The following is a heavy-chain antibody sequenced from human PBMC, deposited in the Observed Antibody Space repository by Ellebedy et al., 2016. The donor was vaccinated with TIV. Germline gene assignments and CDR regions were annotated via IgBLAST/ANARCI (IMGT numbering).Heavy chain of an antibody. J-gene: IGHJ4*02. CDR3: AASWGYSSLATSFDY. Sequence: ASVKVSXXASGYTFTSYYMHWVRQAPGQGLEWMGIINPSGGSTSYAQKFQGRVTISVDTSKNQFSLKLSSVTAADTAVYYCAASWGYSSLATSFDYWGQGTLVTVSS. CDR1: GYTFTSYY. V-gene: IGHV1-46*01. D-gene: IGHD6-13*01. CDR2: INPSGGST.